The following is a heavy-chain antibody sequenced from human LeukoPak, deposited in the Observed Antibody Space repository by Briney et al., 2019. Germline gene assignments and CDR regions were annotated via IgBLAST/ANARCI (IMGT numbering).Heavy chain of an antibody. J-gene: IGHJ3*02. Sequence: PGGSLRLSCAASGFTFSSYSMNWVRQAPGKGLEWVAVIWYDGSNKYYADSVKGRFTISRDNSRNTLYLQMNSLRAEDTAVYYCASSMARAVGAITLDAFDIWGQGTMVTVSS. D-gene: IGHD1-26*01. CDR1: GFTFSSYS. CDR3: ASSMARAVGAITLDAFDI. CDR2: IWYDGSNK. V-gene: IGHV3-33*08.